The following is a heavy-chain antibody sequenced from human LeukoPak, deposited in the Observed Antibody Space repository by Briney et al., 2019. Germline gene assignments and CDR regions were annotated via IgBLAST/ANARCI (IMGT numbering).Heavy chain of an antibody. CDR1: GFTFSSYS. CDR2: ISSSSSTI. J-gene: IGHJ4*02. D-gene: IGHD2-8*01. V-gene: IGHV3-48*01. Sequence: PGGSLRLSCAASGFTFSSYSMNWVRQAPGKGLEWVSYISSSSSTIYYADSVKGRFTISRDNAKNSLYLQMKSLRAEDTAVYYCARGCTNGVCYNDYWGQGTLVTVSS. CDR3: ARGCTNGVCYNDY.